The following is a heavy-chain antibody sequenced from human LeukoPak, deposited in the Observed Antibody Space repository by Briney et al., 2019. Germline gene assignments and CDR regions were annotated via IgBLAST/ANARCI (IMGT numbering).Heavy chain of an antibody. CDR3: ARGNYHNYCSSTSCYGYFDY. CDR2: IGTAGDP. Sequence: GGSLRLSCAASGFTFSSYDMHWVRQATGKGLEWVSAIGTAGDPYYPGSVKGRFTISRENAKNSLYLQMNSLGAGDTAVYYCARGNYHNYCSSTSCYGYFDYWGQGTLVTVSS. V-gene: IGHV3-13*05. J-gene: IGHJ4*02. D-gene: IGHD2-2*01. CDR1: GFTFSSYD.